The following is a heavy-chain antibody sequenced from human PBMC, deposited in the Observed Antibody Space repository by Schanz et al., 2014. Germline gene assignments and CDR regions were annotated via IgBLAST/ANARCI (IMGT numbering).Heavy chain of an antibody. V-gene: IGHV1-46*03. D-gene: IGHD3-10*01. J-gene: IGHJ4*02. CDR1: GYTFTNFF. CDR3: ARGSPENMIRGELDY. Sequence: QVHLVQSGAEVHKPGASLKISCKASGYTFTNFFLHWVRQAPGQGLEWMGIINPIGGSTTYAQKCRGAVTLTTGASTDTAYLELTSLRSEDTAVYYCARGSPENMIRGELDYWGQGTLVTVSS. CDR2: INPIGGST.